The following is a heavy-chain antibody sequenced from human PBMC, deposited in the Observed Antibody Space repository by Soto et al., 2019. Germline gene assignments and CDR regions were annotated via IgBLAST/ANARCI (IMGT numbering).Heavy chain of an antibody. CDR1: GFTFSIYA. V-gene: IGHV3-23*01. J-gene: IGHJ6*02. CDR2: IGESGTPT. Sequence: GGSLRLSCAASGFTFSIYAMSWVRQAPGKGLEWVSLIGESGTPTYYADSVKGRFTISRDNSGNTLFLEMYSLRAEDTAVYYCARYIPGVRYYGMDVWGQGTTVTVSS. D-gene: IGHD2-2*01. CDR3: ARYIPGVRYYGMDV.